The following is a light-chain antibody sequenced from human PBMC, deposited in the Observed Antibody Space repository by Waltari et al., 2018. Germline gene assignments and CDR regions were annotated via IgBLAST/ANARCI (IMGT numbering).Light chain of an antibody. J-gene: IGLJ3*02. CDR3: NSFTSSSTVV. CDR2: DVS. V-gene: IGLV2-14*03. Sequence: QSALTQPASVSGSPGQSITLPCTGPSSDVGGYHYVSWYQQHPGKAPKLMIYDVSNRPSGVSNRFSGSKSGNTASLTISGLQPEDEADYYCNSFTSSSTVVFGGGTKLTVL. CDR1: SSDVGGYHY.